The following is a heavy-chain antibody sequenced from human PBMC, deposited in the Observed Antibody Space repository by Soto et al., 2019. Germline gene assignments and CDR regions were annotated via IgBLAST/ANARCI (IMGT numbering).Heavy chain of an antibody. CDR2: IYSGGST. Sequence: GGSLRLSCAASGFTVSSNYMSWVRQAPGKGLEWVSVIYSGGSTYYADSVKGRFTISRDNSKNTLYLQMNSLRAEDTAVYYCAVDYYDSSGYYEGYWGQGTTVRSPQ. V-gene: IGHV3-53*05. D-gene: IGHD3-22*01. CDR1: GFTVSSNY. CDR3: AVDYYDSSGYYEGY. J-gene: IGHJ6*01.